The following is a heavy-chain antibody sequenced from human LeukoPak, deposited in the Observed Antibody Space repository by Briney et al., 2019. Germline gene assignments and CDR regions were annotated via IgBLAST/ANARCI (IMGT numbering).Heavy chain of an antibody. Sequence: PSETLSLTCTVSGGSISSYYWSWIRQPPGKGLEWIGYIYYSGSTNYNPSLKSRVTISVDTSKNQFSLKLRSVTATDTAVYYCARDWFGEFKNYLDPWGQGILVTVSS. D-gene: IGHD3-10*01. V-gene: IGHV4-59*12. J-gene: IGHJ5*02. CDR1: GGSISSYY. CDR3: ARDWFGEFKNYLDP. CDR2: IYYSGST.